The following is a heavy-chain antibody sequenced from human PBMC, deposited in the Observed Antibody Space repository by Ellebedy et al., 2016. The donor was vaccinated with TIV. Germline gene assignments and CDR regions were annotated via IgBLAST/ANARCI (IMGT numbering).Heavy chain of an antibody. D-gene: IGHD2/OR15-2a*01. CDR1: GFTFSSYT. CDR3: AKGVPPFKHGMDV. CDR2: ISGSGDNT. V-gene: IGHV3-23*01. Sequence: PGGPLRLSCAASGFTFSSYTMNWVRQAPGKGLEWVSAISGSGDNTYYADSVKGRFTITRDNSKNTLYLQMSSLRAADTAVYYCAKGVPPFKHGMDVWGQGTTVTVSS. J-gene: IGHJ6*02.